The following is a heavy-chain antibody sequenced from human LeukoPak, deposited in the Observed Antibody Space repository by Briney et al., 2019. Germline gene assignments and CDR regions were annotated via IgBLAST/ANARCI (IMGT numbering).Heavy chain of an antibody. CDR3: ARSRHVEMATIFDY. J-gene: IGHJ4*02. D-gene: IGHD5-24*01. V-gene: IGHV4-59*01. CDR1: GGSISSYY. CDR2: IYYSVST. Sequence: SETLSLTCTVSGGSISSYYWSWIRQPPGKGLEWIGYIYYSVSTNYNPSLKSRVTISVDTSKNQFSLKLSSVTAADTAVYYCARSRHVEMATIFDYWGQGTLVTVSS.